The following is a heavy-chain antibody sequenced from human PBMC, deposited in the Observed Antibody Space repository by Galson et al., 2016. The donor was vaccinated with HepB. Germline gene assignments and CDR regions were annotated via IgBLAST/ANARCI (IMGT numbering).Heavy chain of an antibody. V-gene: IGHV4-30-4*01. CDR2: IYYSGST. D-gene: IGHD5-12*01. Sequence: TLSLTCTVSGVSISSGGYYWSWIRQHPGKGLEWIGYIYYSGSTDYNPSLKSRLTMSVDTSRNQFSLNLSSVTAADTAVYYCARYSGYDFSGDWGQGTLVTVSS. CDR3: ARYSGYDFSGD. CDR1: GVSISSGGYY. J-gene: IGHJ4*02.